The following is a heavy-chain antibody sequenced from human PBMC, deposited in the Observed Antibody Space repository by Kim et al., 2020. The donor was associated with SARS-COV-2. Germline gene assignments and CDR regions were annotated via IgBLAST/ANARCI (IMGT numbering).Heavy chain of an antibody. J-gene: IGHJ2*01. D-gene: IGHD6-13*01. V-gene: IGHV4-4*02. CDR1: GGSISSSNW. CDR3: ARDGNRTPYSSSWYRTRDMSWYFDL. CDR2: IYHSGST. Sequence: SETLSLTCAVSGGSISSSNWWSWVRQPPGKGLEWIGEIYHSGSTNYNPSLKSRVTISVDKSKNQFSLKLSSVTAADTAVDYCARDGNRTPYSSSWYRTRDMSWYFDLWGRGTLVTVSS.